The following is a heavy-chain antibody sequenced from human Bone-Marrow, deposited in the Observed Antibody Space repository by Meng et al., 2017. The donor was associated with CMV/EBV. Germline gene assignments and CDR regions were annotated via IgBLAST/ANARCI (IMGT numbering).Heavy chain of an antibody. V-gene: IGHV1-69*05. CDR1: GGTFRSYA. D-gene: IGHD2-2*01. CDR3: ARARPCSSTSCYPPRYYGMDF. CDR2: IIPIFGTA. Sequence: SVKVSCKASGGTFRSYAINWVRQAPGQGLEWMGGIIPIFGTANYAQKFQGRVTITTDESTSTAYMELSSLRSEDTAVYYCARARPCSSTSCYPPRYYGMDFWGQGTTVTVSS. J-gene: IGHJ6*02.